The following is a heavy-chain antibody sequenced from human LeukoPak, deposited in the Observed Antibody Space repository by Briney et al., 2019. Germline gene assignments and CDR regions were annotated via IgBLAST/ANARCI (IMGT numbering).Heavy chain of an antibody. D-gene: IGHD3-22*01. CDR2: ISGSGRTI. V-gene: IGHV3-48*03. Sequence: GGSLRLSCAASGFTFSRYEMNWVRQAPGKGLEWLSYISGSGRTIFYGDSVKGRFTISRDNAKNSLYLQINSLRADDTAVYYCARAALDSSGDNYGQGAFDYWGQGTLVTVSS. CDR3: ARAALDSSGDNYGQGAFDY. J-gene: IGHJ4*02. CDR1: GFTFSRYE.